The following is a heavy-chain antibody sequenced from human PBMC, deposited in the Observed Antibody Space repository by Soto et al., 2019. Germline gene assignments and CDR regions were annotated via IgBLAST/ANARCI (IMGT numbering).Heavy chain of an antibody. D-gene: IGHD3-3*01. CDR3: ALDFWSGYYIRYFDY. J-gene: IGHJ4*02. Sequence: QVQLVQSGGEVKKPGASVKVSCKASGYTLSDYGISWVRQAPGQGLEWMGWIGPYNDNTNYAQKFQGRVTMTRDTSTTTAYMELRGLRSDDTAVYYCALDFWSGYYIRYFDYWGQGTLVIVSS. V-gene: IGHV1-18*01. CDR2: IGPYNDNT. CDR1: GYTLSDYG.